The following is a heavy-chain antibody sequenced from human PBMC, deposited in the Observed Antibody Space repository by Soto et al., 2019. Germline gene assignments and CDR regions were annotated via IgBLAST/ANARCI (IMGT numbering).Heavy chain of an antibody. Sequence: EVQLLESGGGLVQPGGSLRLSCAASGFTFSTSGMLWVRQPPGEGLEWVSAIGPNPANTKYTDSVKGRFTISRDNAKNSLYLQMNSLRAEDTALYYCAKESHPRTYYYGMDVWGQGTTVTVSS. CDR3: AKESHPRTYYYGMDV. J-gene: IGHJ6*02. CDR1: GFTFSTSG. CDR2: IGPNPANT. V-gene: IGHV3-23*01.